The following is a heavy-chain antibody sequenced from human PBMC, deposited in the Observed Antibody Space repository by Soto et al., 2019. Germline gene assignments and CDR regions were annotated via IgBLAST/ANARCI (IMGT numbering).Heavy chain of an antibody. Sequence: AASVKVSCKASGYTFTNYAMHWVRQAPGQRLEWMGWINAGNGDTKYSQNFQGRVTITRDTSASTAYMELSSLRSEDTAVYYCARDPYYDFWSGSNWFDPWGQGTLVTVSS. CDR3: ARDPYYDFWSGSNWFDP. D-gene: IGHD3-3*01. CDR1: GYTFTNYA. J-gene: IGHJ5*02. CDR2: INAGNGDT. V-gene: IGHV1-3*01.